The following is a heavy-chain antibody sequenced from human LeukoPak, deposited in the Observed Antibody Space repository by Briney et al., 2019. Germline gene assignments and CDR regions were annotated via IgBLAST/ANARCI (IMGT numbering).Heavy chain of an antibody. CDR2: IYYSGST. V-gene: IGHV4-39*07. CDR1: GGSISSSSYY. Sequence: SETLSHTCTVSGGSISSSSYYWGWIRQPPGKGLEWIGSIYYSGSTYYNPSLKSRVTISVDTSKNQFSLKLSSVTAADTAVYYCARAEYMNWFDPWGQGTLVTVSS. D-gene: IGHD6-6*01. CDR3: ARAEYMNWFDP. J-gene: IGHJ5*02.